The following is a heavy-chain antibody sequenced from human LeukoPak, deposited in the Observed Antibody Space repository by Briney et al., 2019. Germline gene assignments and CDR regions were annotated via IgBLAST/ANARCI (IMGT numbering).Heavy chain of an antibody. CDR3: SLVLSAARAPFDL. V-gene: IGHV3-30-3*01. Sequence: PGGSLRLSCAASGFTFSSYAMHWVRQAPGRGLERVAVISYDGNNKDYADSVKGRFTISRDNSKHILYLQMNSRRGEDTAVYYCSLVLSAARAPFDLWGGGTGVSVSS. D-gene: IGHD2-2*01. CDR1: GFTFSSYA. J-gene: IGHJ2*01. CDR2: ISYDGNNK.